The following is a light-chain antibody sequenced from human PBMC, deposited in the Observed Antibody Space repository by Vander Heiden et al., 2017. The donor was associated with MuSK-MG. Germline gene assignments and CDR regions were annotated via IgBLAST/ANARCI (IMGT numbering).Light chain of an antibody. CDR1: SLAKQC. J-gene: IGLJ2*01. V-gene: IGLV3-25*03. CDR3: QSANSSGVL. Sequence: SYELTQPPSVSVSPGQTAKLTCSGSSLAKQCGYWYQQKVGQAPVMVIYKDKERPSGIAERFSGSRSGTTVTLTISGVQAEDEADYYCQSANSSGVLFGGGTKVTVL. CDR2: KDK.